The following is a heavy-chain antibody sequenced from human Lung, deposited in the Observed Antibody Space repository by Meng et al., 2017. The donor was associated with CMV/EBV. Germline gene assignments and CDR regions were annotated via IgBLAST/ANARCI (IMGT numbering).Heavy chain of an antibody. CDR3: ARDRGGNYYFDY. CDR1: GFSFSDYY. CDR2: ISSSGNSI. D-gene: IGHD4-23*01. J-gene: IGHJ4*02. V-gene: IGHV3-11*01. Sequence: SCEGSGFSFSDYYMIWIRQAPGKGLEWLAYISSSGNSIYYTESVEGRFTISRDNARNSLYLQMNSLRVDDTAVYYCARDRGGNYYFDYWGQGTLGTVSS.